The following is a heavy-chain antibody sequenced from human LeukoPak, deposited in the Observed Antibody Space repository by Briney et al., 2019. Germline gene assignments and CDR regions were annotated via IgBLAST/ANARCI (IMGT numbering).Heavy chain of an antibody. D-gene: IGHD2-2*01. Sequence: ASVKVSCKASGYTFTGYYMHWVRQAPGQGLEWMGWINPNSGGTNYAQKFQGRVTMTRDTSISTAYMELSRLRSDDTAVYYCARDYCSSTSCHQTKYYFDYWGQGTLVTVSS. V-gene: IGHV1-2*02. CDR1: GYTFTGYY. CDR3: ARDYCSSTSCHQTKYYFDY. J-gene: IGHJ4*02. CDR2: INPNSGGT.